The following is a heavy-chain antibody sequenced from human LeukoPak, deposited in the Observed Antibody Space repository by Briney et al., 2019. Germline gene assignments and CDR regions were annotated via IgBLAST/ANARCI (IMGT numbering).Heavy chain of an antibody. CDR3: ARLEAAAESGLDP. V-gene: IGHV4-34*01. D-gene: IGHD6-13*01. J-gene: IGHJ5*02. CDR2: INHSGST. CDR1: GGSFSGYY. Sequence: SETLSLTCAVYGGSFSGYYWSWIRQPPGKGLEWIGEINHSGSTNYNPSLKSRVTISVDTSKNQFSLKLSSVTAADTAVYYCARLEAAAESGLDPWGQGTLVTVSS.